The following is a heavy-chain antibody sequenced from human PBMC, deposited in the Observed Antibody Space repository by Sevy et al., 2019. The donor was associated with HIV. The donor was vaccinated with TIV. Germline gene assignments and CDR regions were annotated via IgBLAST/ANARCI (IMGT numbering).Heavy chain of an antibody. CDR1: GDSISSGGYS. V-gene: IGHV4-30-2*01. J-gene: IGHJ4*02. CDR3: ARDGGTGTTPGHFDY. CDR2: IYHTGST. Sequence: SETLSLTCAVSGDSISSGGYSCNWIRQPPGKGLEWIGYIYHTGSTYYNPSLKRRVTISVDRSKNQFSLKMTSVTAADTAVDYCARDGGTGTTPGHFDYWGQGTLVTVSS. D-gene: IGHD4-17*01.